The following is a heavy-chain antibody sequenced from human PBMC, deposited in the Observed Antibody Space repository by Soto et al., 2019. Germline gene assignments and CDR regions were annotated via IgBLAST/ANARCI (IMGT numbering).Heavy chain of an antibody. CDR1: GGSISSGGYY. CDR2: IYYSGST. J-gene: IGHJ4*02. V-gene: IGHV4-31*03. D-gene: IGHD5-12*01. CDR3: VRHAQWIIRAY. Sequence: SETLSLTCTVSGGSISSGGYYWSWIRQHPGKGLEWIGYIYYSGSTYYNPSLQSRLTLLVDTSKNQFSLKLSSVTAADTAVYYCVRHAQWIIRAYWGQGSLVTVSS.